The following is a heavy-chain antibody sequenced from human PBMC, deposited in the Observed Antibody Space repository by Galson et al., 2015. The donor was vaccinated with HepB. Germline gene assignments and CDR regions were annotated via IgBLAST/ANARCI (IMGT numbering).Heavy chain of an antibody. J-gene: IGHJ4*02. CDR1: GYTFTNYG. V-gene: IGHV7-4-1*02. CDR3: AREGEAPAGTGPLNY. CDR2: INTNTGDP. D-gene: IGHD6-13*01. Sequence: SVKVSCKASGYTFTNYGINWVRQAPGQGLEWMGWINTNTGDPTFAQGFTGRFVFSLDTSVSSAYLRINSLKAEDTAMYYCAREGEAPAGTGPLNYWGQGILVIVSS.